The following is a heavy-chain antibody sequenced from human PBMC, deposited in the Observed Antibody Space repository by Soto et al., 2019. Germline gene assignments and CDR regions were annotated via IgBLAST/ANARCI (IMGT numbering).Heavy chain of an antibody. CDR2: IKSKTDGGTT. V-gene: IGHV3-15*01. CDR1: GFTFSNAW. Sequence: GSLRLSCAASGFTFSNAWMSWVRQAPGKGLEWVGRIKSKTDGGTTDYAAPVKGRFTISRDDSKNTLYLQMNSLKTEDTAVYSCTTARVVVVGASKDKLTTVSDYRAQRTLVPVSS. J-gene: IGHJ4*02. D-gene: IGHD2-15*01. CDR3: TTARVVVVGASKDKLTTVSDY.